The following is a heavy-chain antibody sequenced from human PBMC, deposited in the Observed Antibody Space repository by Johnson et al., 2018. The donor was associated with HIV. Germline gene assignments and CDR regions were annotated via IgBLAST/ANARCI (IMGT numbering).Heavy chain of an antibody. J-gene: IGHJ3*02. D-gene: IGHD6-6*01. CDR3: ARERSPGIAARDDAFDI. Sequence: VQLVESGGGVVQPGGSLRLSCAASGFTFSSYWMSWVRQAPGKGLEWVANIKQDGSEKYYVDSVKGRFTLSRDNAKNSLYLQMNSLRAEDTAVYYCARERSPGIAARDDAFDIWGQGTMVTVSS. CDR1: GFTFSSYW. CDR2: IKQDGSEK. V-gene: IGHV3-7*05.